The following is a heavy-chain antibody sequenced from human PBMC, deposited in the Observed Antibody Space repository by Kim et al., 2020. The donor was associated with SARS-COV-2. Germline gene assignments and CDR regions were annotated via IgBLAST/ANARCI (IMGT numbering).Heavy chain of an antibody. CDR3: ARGSGAVAGTLDY. J-gene: IGHJ4*02. Sequence: YADSVKGRFTISRDNSKITLYVQMNSRRAEDTAVYYCARGSGAVAGTLDYWGQGALVTVSS. D-gene: IGHD6-19*01. V-gene: IGHV3-33*01.